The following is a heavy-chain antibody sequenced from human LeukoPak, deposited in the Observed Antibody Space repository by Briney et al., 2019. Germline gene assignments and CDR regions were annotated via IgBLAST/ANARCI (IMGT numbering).Heavy chain of an antibody. CDR3: ASARTSSRSWFTFDY. CDR1: GGSISSYY. J-gene: IGHJ4*02. CDR2: IYYSGST. Sequence: PSETLSLTCTVSGGSISSYYWSWIRQPPGKGLEWIGYIYYSGSTNYNPSLKSRVTISVDTSKNQFSLKLSSVTAADTAVYYCASARTSSRSWFTFDYWGQGILVTVSS. D-gene: IGHD6-13*01. V-gene: IGHV4-59*08.